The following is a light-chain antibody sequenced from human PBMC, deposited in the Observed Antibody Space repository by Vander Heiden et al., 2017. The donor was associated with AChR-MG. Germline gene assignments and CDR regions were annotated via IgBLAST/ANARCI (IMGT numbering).Light chain of an antibody. J-gene: IGKJ5*01. Sequence: EIVLTQSPGTVSLSPGERATLSCRASQSVTSNYLAWYQQKPGQAPRLLIYGASKRATGIPDRFSGSGSGTDFTLTISRLEPEDVAVYYCQRYGGSPRITFGPGTRLEIK. CDR2: GAS. V-gene: IGKV3-20*01. CDR3: QRYGGSPRIT. CDR1: QSVTSNY.